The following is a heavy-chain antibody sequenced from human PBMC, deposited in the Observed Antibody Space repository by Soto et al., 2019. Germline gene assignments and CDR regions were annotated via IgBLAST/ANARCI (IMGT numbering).Heavy chain of an antibody. V-gene: IGHV4-34*01. CDR2: INHSGST. CDR3: ASSSLYGMDV. CDR1: GGSFSGYY. J-gene: IGHJ6*02. Sequence: SETLSLTCAVYGGSFSGYYWSWIRQPPGKGLEWIGEINHSGSTNYNPSLKSRLIISVDTSKNQFSLKVGSVTAADTAVYYCASSSLYGMDVWGQGTTVTISS.